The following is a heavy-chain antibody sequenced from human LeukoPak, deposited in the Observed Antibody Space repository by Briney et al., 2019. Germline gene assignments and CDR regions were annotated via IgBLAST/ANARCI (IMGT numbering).Heavy chain of an antibody. Sequence: SVKVSCKASGGTFSSYAISWVRQAPGQGLEWMGGIIPIFGTANYAQKFQGRVTITADESASTAYMELSSLRSEDTAVYYCATVLRIRNYYYGMDVWGQGTTVTVSS. CDR3: ATVLRIRNYYYGMDV. J-gene: IGHJ6*02. D-gene: IGHD2/OR15-2a*01. CDR2: IIPIFGTA. CDR1: GGTFSSYA. V-gene: IGHV1-69*01.